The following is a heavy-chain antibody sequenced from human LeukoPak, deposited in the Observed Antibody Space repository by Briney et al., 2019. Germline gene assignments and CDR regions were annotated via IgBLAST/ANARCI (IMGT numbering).Heavy chain of an antibody. J-gene: IGHJ4*02. Sequence: GSLRLSCAASGFTFSNAWMSWVRQAPGKGLEWVGRIKSKTDGGTTDYAAPVKGRFTISRDDSKNTLYLQMNSLKTEDTAVYYCTSHPACTNGVCRDYWGQGTLVTVSS. CDR2: IKSKTDGGTT. CDR1: GFTFSNAW. D-gene: IGHD2-8*01. CDR3: TSHPACTNGVCRDY. V-gene: IGHV3-15*01.